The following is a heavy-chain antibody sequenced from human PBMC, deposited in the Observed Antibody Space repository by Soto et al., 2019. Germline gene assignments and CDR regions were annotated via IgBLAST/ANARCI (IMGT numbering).Heavy chain of an antibody. Sequence: GGSLRLSCAASGFTFASYGISWVRQAPGKGLEWVSGISGRGRNTFYADSVKGRFTISRDNSKNMMFLQMNSLRAEDTAIYYCAKTGGSGRTVWDNWGQGA. D-gene: IGHD1-1*01. CDR1: GFTFASYG. J-gene: IGHJ4*02. V-gene: IGHV3-23*01. CDR3: AKTGGSGRTVWDN. CDR2: ISGRGRNT.